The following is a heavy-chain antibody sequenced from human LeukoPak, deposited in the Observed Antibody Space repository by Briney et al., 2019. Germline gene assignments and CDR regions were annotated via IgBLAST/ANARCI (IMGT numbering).Heavy chain of an antibody. CDR3: ARSNYDFWSGYANWFDP. CDR2: ISAYNGNT. D-gene: IGHD3-3*01. J-gene: IGHJ5*02. CDR1: GYTFTSYG. Sequence: ASVKVSCKASGYTFTSYGISWVRQAPGQGLEWMGWISAYNGNTNYAQKFQGRVTMTRNTSISTAYMELSSLRSEDTAVYYCARSNYDFWSGYANWFDPWGQGTLVTVSS. V-gene: IGHV1-18*01.